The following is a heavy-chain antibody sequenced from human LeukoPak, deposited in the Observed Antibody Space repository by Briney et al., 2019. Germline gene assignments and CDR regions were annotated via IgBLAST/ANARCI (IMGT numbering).Heavy chain of an antibody. J-gene: IGHJ6*03. CDR3: ARGSWSYYYMDV. CDR1: GGSISTFY. D-gene: IGHD6-13*01. Sequence: KPSETLSLTCTVSGGSISTFYWTWIRQAPGKGLEYIGYIYYSGSTNYNPSLKSRVTISVDTSKNQFSLKLSSVTAADTAVYYCARGSWSYYYMDVWGKGTTVTISS. CDR2: IYYSGST. V-gene: IGHV4-59*01.